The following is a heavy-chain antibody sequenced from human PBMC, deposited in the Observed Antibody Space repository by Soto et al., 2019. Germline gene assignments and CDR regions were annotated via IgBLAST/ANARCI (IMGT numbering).Heavy chain of an antibody. CDR1: GGTFSSYA. D-gene: IGHD6-13*01. Sequence: ASVKVSCKASGGTFSSYAISWVRQAPGQGLEWMGGIIPIFGTANYAQKFQGRVTITADESTSTAYMELSSLRSEDTAVYYCAREAIAEAGLRAYNWFDPWGQGTLVTVSS. CDR2: IIPIFGTA. V-gene: IGHV1-69*13. CDR3: AREAIAEAGLRAYNWFDP. J-gene: IGHJ5*02.